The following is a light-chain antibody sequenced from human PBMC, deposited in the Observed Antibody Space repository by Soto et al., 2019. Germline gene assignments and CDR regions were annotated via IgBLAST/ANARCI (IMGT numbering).Light chain of an antibody. CDR1: ERLTGN. CDR3: QQYQDWPRT. Sequence: EIVRTQSPGTLSLSPGERATLSCRASERLTGNLAWYQHRPGQAPRLLIYEVSTRATYIPARFSGRGSRTEFTLTISSLQAEDSAVYYCQQYQDWPRTFGQGTKVDIK. J-gene: IGKJ1*01. CDR2: EVS. V-gene: IGKV3-15*01.